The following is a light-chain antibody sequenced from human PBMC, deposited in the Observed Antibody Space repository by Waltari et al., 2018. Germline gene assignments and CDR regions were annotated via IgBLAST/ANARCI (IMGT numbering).Light chain of an antibody. CDR2: DAS. CDR3: QQYGGSPLYT. CDR1: QRVGNNY. J-gene: IGKJ2*01. V-gene: IGKV3-20*01. Sequence: EIVLTQYTGTLSLSPGERATLSCRASQRVGNNYLTWYQQKPGQAPRLLIYDASTRASGLPDRFSGSGSGTDFTLTISRLEPEDLAVYYCQQYGGSPLYTFGQGTKLEIK.